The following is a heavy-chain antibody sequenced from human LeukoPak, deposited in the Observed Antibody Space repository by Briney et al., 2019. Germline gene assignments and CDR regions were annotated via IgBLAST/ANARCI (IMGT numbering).Heavy chain of an antibody. Sequence: PGGPLRLSCAASGFTVSSNYMSWVRQAPGKGLEWVSVFYSGGSTYYADSVKGRFTISRDNSKNTLYLQMNSLRAEDTAVYYCARDRRYCSSTSCYGYYGMDVWGQGTTVTVSS. D-gene: IGHD2-2*01. CDR1: GFTVSSNY. CDR3: ARDRRYCSSTSCYGYYGMDV. CDR2: FYSGGST. V-gene: IGHV3-53*01. J-gene: IGHJ6*01.